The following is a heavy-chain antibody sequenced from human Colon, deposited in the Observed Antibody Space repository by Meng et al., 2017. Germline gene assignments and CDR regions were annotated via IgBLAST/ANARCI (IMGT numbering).Heavy chain of an antibody. D-gene: IGHD2-2*01. CDR2: IISNTYGGTT. J-gene: IGHJ4*02. CDR3: VSGYCSSTSCYS. CDR1: GFTFSSVW. V-gene: IGHV3-15*01. Sequence: GESLKISCAASGFTFSSVWMSWVRQAPGKGLEWVGRIISNTYGGTTEYAAPVKGRFSISRDDSKNTLYLQMNSLKTEDTAVYYCVSGYCSSTSCYSWGQGTLVTVSS.